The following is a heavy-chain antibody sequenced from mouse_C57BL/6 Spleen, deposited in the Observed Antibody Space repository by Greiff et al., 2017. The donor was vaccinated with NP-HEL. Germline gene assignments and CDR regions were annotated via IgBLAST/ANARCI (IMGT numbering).Heavy chain of an antibody. CDR1: GYTFTSYW. CDR2: IDPNSGGT. CDR3: ARWVYGNYERDYYAMDY. D-gene: IGHD2-1*01. Sequence: QVQLQQPGAELVKPGASVKLSCKASGYTFTSYWMHWVKQRPGRGLEWIGRIDPNSGGTKYNEKFKSKATLTVDKPSSTAYMQLSSLTSEDSAVYYCARWVYGNYERDYYAMDYWGQGTSVTVSS. V-gene: IGHV1-72*01. J-gene: IGHJ4*01.